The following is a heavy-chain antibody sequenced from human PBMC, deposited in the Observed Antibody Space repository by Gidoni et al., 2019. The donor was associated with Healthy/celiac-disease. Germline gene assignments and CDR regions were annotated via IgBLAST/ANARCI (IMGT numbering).Heavy chain of an antibody. V-gene: IGHV4-39*01. Sequence: QLQLQESGPGLVKPSETLSLTCTVPGGSISSSSYYWGWIRQPPGKGLEWSGSIYYSGSTYYNPSLKSRVTISVDTSKNQFSLKLSSVTAADTAVYYCARLETGRFGELSLPDYWGQGTLVTVSS. CDR1: GGSISSSSYY. CDR3: ARLETGRFGELSLPDY. D-gene: IGHD3-10*01. CDR2: IYYSGST. J-gene: IGHJ4*02.